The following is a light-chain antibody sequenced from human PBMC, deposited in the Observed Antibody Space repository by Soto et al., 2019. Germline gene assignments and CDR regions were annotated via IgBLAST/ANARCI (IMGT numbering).Light chain of an antibody. J-gene: IGKJ1*01. CDR1: QGIRNN. CDR2: SAS. V-gene: IGKV1-16*02. Sequence: DIQMTQSPSSLSASIGDKITITCRASQGIRNNLAWFQQKPGKAPKPLIYSASSLQSGVPSNFSSSGSGTEFTLTINSLQPEDFAIYYCQQYNVYPRTFGQGTTVEIK. CDR3: QQYNVYPRT.